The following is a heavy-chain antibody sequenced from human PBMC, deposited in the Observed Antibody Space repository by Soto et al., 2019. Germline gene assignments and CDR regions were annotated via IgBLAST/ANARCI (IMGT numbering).Heavy chain of an antibody. CDR1: GYSFTSYW. D-gene: IGHD4-17*01. Sequence: PGESLKISCKGSGYSFTSYWISWVRQMPGKGLEWMGRIDPSDSYTNYSPSFQGHVTISADKSISTAYLQWSSLKASDTAMYYCARRAVTTIYYYGMDGWGQGTTVTVSS. J-gene: IGHJ6*02. CDR3: ARRAVTTIYYYGMDG. V-gene: IGHV5-10-1*01. CDR2: IDPSDSYT.